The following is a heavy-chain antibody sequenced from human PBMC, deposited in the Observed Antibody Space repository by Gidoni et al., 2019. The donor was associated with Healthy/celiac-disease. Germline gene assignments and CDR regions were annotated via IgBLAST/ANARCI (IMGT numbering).Heavy chain of an antibody. Sequence: EVKLLESGGGWVQPGGSLRLSCAASGSSFHSYATSWVRQAPGKGLEWVSAISGSGGSTYYADSVKGRFTISRDNSKNTLYLQMNSLRAEDTAVYYCAKGAYSSGWTNWFDPWGQGTLVTVSS. J-gene: IGHJ5*02. CDR2: ISGSGGST. V-gene: IGHV3-23*01. CDR3: AKGAYSSGWTNWFDP. CDR1: GSSFHSYA. D-gene: IGHD6-19*01.